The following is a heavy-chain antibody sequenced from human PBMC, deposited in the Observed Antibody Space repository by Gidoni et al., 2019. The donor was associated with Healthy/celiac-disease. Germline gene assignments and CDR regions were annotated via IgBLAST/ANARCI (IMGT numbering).Heavy chain of an antibody. CDR2: IYYSGST. Sequence: QLQLQESGPGLVKPSDTLSLTCTVSGGSISSSSYYWGWIRQPPGKGLEWIGSIYYSGSTYYNPSLKSRVTISVDTSKNQFSLKLSSVTAADTAVYYCARYSGSYLDAFDIWGQGTMVTVSS. CDR1: GGSISSSSYY. V-gene: IGHV4-39*01. CDR3: ARYSGSYLDAFDI. J-gene: IGHJ3*02. D-gene: IGHD1-26*01.